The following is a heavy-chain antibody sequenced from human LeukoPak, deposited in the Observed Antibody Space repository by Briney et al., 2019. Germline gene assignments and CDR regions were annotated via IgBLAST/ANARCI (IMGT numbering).Heavy chain of an antibody. D-gene: IGHD3-10*01. CDR1: GGSFSGYY. J-gene: IGHJ3*02. V-gene: IGHV4-34*01. CDR3: ARGSRRFGELYPLDI. CDR2: INHSGST. Sequence: SETLSLTCAVYGGSFSGYYWSWIRQPPGKGLEWIGEINHSGSTNYNPSLKSRVTISVDTSKNQFSLKLSSVTAADTAVYYCARGSRRFGELYPLDIWGQGTMVIVSS.